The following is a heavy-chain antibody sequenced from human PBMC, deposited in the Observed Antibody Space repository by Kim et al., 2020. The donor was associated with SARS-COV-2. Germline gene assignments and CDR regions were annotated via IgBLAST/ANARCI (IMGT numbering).Heavy chain of an antibody. V-gene: IGHV4-59*02. CDR2: VYWTGDT. Sequence: SETLSLTCAVSGDSAIDNHWTWIRQIPGKGLEWLGDVYWTGDTNYNPPLTSRLTMSVDTSKKHYSPQLPSVTAADTAVDFCATNDNQGGLDYWARGAL. J-gene: IGHJ4*03. D-gene: IGHD1-1*01. CDR1: GDSAIDNH. CDR3: ATNDNQGGLDY.